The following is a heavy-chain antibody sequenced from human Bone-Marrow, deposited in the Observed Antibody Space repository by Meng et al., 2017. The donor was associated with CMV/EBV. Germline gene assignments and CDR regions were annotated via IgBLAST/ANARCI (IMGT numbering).Heavy chain of an antibody. CDR2: ISYDGSNK. D-gene: IGHD3-10*01. V-gene: IGHV3-30*03. J-gene: IGHJ3*02. Sequence: GESLKISCAASGFSFSNAWMTWVRQAPGKGLEWVAVISYDGSNKYYADSVKGRFTISRDNSKNTLYLQMNSLRAEDTAVYYCARDRRVRGVHDAFDIWGQGTMVTVSS. CDR3: ARDRRVRGVHDAFDI. CDR1: GFSFSNAW.